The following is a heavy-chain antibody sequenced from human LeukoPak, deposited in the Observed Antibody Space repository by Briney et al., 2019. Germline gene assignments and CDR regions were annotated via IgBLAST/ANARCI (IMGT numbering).Heavy chain of an antibody. D-gene: IGHD4-23*01. V-gene: IGHV3-11*06. Sequence: PGGSLRLSCAASGFTFSDYYMSWIRQAPGKGLEWVSYISSSSSYTNYADSVKGRFTISRDTSKSTVYLQMNSLRAEDTAVYYCTRVSESGNSDYWGQGTLVTVSS. CDR2: ISSSSSYT. CDR3: TRVSESGNSDY. CDR1: GFTFSDYY. J-gene: IGHJ4*02.